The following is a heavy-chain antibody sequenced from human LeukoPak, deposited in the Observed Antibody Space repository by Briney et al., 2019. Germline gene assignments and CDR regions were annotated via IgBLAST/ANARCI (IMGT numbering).Heavy chain of an antibody. Sequence: SETLSLTCTVSGDSISNYYWSWIRQPPGKGLEWIGYIYYSGSTNYNPSLKSRVTISVDTSKSQFSLNLMSVTAADTAVYYCTRDTGTTGEVKFDPWGQGTLVTVSS. D-gene: IGHD4-17*01. CDR2: IYYSGST. J-gene: IGHJ5*02. CDR3: TRDTGTTGEVKFDP. V-gene: IGHV4-59*12. CDR1: GDSISNYY.